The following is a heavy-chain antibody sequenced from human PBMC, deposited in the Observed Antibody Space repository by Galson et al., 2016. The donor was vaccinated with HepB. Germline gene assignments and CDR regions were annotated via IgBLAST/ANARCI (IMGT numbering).Heavy chain of an antibody. CDR3: ARDGGQQLVRWERLRKVYYYYATDV. V-gene: IGHV3-48*02. Sequence: SLRLSCAASGFTFSSYSMNWVRQAPGKGLEWVSYISSSSSSIYYADSVKGRFTISRDNAKNSLYLQMNSLRDEDTAVYYCARDGGQQLVRWERLRKVYYYYATDVWGQGTTVTVSS. D-gene: IGHD6-13*01. CDR1: GFTFSSYS. CDR2: ISSSSSSI. J-gene: IGHJ6*02.